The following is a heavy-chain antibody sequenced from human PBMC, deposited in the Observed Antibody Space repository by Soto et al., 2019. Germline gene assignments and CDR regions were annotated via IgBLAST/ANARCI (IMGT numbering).Heavy chain of an antibody. CDR3: AIRSMAVVPEY. CDR1: GDSISSYY. V-gene: IGHV4-59*01. CDR2: LYYGRSA. J-gene: IGHJ4*02. Sequence: QVQLQESGPGLVKPSETLSLTCAVSGDSISSYYCMWIRQPPGKGLESIGYLYYGRSANYNPSLKIRVTLSVDTSTNQCSLTLRSMTAEDTAVYYCAIRSMAVVPEYWGQGTLVTVSS. D-gene: IGHD3-22*01.